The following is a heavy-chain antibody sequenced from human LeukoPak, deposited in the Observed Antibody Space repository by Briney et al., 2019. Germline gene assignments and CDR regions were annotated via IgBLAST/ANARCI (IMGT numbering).Heavy chain of an antibody. Sequence: KPGGSLRLSCEASGFTFNNYAMSWVRQPPGQGLEWIAEIYHSGSTNYNPALKSRGTISLDKSTNQLSLKLTTVTAAEATLVYCARAAGGTYYFDFWGQGTMVTVSS. CDR3: ARAAGGTYYFDF. V-gene: IGHV4-4*02. D-gene: IGHD1-26*01. CDR2: IYHSGST. J-gene: IGHJ4*02. CDR1: GFTFNNYAM.